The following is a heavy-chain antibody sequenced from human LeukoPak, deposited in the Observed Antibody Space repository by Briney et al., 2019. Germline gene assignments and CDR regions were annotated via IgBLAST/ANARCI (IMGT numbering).Heavy chain of an antibody. CDR2: IKGSGDGK. CDR3: GRDPNGDYVGAFSFQR. J-gene: IGHJ1*01. CDR1: GFTFSNYA. Sequence: PGGSLRLSCAASGFTFSNYAMVWVRQGPGKGLEWVSAIKGSGDGKYYADSVKGRFTMSRDNSKNMLYLQMNSLTDDDTAVYYCGRDPNGDYVGAFSFQRWGQGTLVTVSS. V-gene: IGHV3-23*01. D-gene: IGHD4-17*01.